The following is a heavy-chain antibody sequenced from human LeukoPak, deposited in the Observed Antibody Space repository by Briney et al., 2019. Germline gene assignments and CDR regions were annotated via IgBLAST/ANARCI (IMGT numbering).Heavy chain of an antibody. Sequence: AASVKVFCKASGYTFTSYDINWERQATGQGLEWMGWMNPNSGNTGYAQKFQGRVTMTRNTSISTAYMELSSLRSEDTAVYYCARYSSSSTPDFDPWGQGTLVTVSS. CDR1: GYTFTSYD. J-gene: IGHJ5*02. CDR3: ARYSSSSTPDFDP. CDR2: MNPNSGNT. V-gene: IGHV1-8*01. D-gene: IGHD6-6*01.